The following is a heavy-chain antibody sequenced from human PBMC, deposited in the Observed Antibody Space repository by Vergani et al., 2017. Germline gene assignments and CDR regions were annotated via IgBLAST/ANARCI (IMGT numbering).Heavy chain of an antibody. Sequence: QLQLQESGPGLVKPSETLSLTCTVSGGSISSSSYYWGWIRQPPGKGLEWIGSIDYSGSTYYNPSLKSRVPISVDTSKNQFTLKLSSVTDADTAVYYCVRDGGVRIAARPYYYYGMDVWGQGTTVTVSS. J-gene: IGHJ6*02. CDR1: GGSISSSSYY. CDR3: VRDGGVRIAARPYYYYGMDV. V-gene: IGHV4-39*07. CDR2: IDYSGST. D-gene: IGHD6-6*01.